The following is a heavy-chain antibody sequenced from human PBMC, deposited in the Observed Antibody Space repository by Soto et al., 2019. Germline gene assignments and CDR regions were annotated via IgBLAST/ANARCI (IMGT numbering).Heavy chain of an antibody. V-gene: IGHV5-51*01. CDR3: ARHRVDYYDSSGYYYDDAFDI. D-gene: IGHD3-22*01. CDR1: GNTFTSHW. CDR2: IYPGDSDT. J-gene: IGHJ3*02. Sequence: GESLKISCKGSGNTFTSHWIGWVRQMPGKGLEWMGIIYPGDSDTRYSPSFQGQVTISADKSISTAYLQWSSLKASDTAMYYCARHRVDYYDSSGYYYDDAFDIWGQGTMVTV.